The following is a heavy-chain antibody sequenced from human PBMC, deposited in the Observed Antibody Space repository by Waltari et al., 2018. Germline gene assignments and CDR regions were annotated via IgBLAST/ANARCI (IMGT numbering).Heavy chain of an antibody. V-gene: IGHV3-48*03. Sequence: EVQLVESGGGLVQPGGSLRLSCAASGFTFSSYEMNWVRQAPGKGLEWVSYISSSGSTIYYADSVKGRFTISRDNAKNSLYLQMNSLRAEDTAVYYCARALLYYYDSSGYVYWGQGTLVTVSS. D-gene: IGHD3-22*01. J-gene: IGHJ4*02. CDR1: GFTFSSYE. CDR3: ARALLYYYDSSGYVY. CDR2: ISSSGSTI.